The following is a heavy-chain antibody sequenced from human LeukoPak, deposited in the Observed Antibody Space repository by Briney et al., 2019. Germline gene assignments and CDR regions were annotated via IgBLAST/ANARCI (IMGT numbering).Heavy chain of an antibody. Sequence: GASVKVSCKASGFTFTSSAMQWVRQARGQRLEWIGWIVVGSGNTNYAQKFQERVTFTRDMSTSTAYMELSSLRSEDTAVYYCAAGLDYYDSSAWDYWGQGTLVTVSS. CDR3: AAGLDYYDSSAWDY. CDR1: GFTFTSSA. V-gene: IGHV1-58*02. D-gene: IGHD3-22*01. CDR2: IVVGSGNT. J-gene: IGHJ4*02.